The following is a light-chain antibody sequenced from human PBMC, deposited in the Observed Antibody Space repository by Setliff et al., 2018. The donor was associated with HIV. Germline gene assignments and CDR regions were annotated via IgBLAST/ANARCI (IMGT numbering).Light chain of an antibody. CDR3: CSYAGSYSFFV. CDR2: EVS. CDR1: SSDVGTYNY. J-gene: IGLJ1*01. Sequence: QSALTQPRSVSGSPGQSVTISCTGTSSDVGTYNYVSWYQQHPGKAPKPMIFEVSKRPSGVPDRFSGSKSGNTAPLTISGLQAEDEADYYCCSYAGSYSFFVFGSGTKVTVL. V-gene: IGLV2-11*01.